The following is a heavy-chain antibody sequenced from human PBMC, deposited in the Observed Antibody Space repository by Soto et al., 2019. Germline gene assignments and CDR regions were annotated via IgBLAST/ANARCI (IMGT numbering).Heavy chain of an antibody. V-gene: IGHV4-39*01. CDR1: GGSISSSSYY. D-gene: IGHD3-22*01. Sequence: QLQLQESGPGLVKPSETLSLSCTVSGGSISSSSYYWGWIRQPPGKGLEWIGSIYYSGSTYYNPSLKSRVTISVDTSKNQFSLKLSSVTAADTAVYYCARLTMIVVGPGLVDYWGQGTLVTVSS. CDR2: IYYSGST. J-gene: IGHJ4*02. CDR3: ARLTMIVVGPGLVDY.